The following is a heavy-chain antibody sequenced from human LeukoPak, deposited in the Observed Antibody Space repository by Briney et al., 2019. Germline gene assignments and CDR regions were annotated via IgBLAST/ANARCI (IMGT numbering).Heavy chain of an antibody. Sequence: GGSLRLSCAASGITFSSYGMSWVRQAPGKGLEWVSSISSTGGTTYYADSVKGRFTISRDNSKNTLYLQMNSLRAEDTALYYCARDRQQLAREGYFDYWGQGTLVTVSS. V-gene: IGHV3-23*01. CDR3: ARDRQQLAREGYFDY. CDR2: ISSTGGTT. CDR1: GITFSSYG. D-gene: IGHD6-13*01. J-gene: IGHJ4*02.